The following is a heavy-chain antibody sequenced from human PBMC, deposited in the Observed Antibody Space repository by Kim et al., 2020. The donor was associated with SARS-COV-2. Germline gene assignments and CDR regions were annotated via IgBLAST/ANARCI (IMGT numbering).Heavy chain of an antibody. Sequence: SETLSLTCAVYGGSFSVYYWSWIRQPPGKGLEWIGEINHSGSTNYNPSLKSRVTISVDTSKNQFSLKLSSVTAADTAVYYCARITKSITMVRGVIITYN. D-gene: IGHD3-10*01. J-gene: IGHJ5*01. CDR2: INHSGST. CDR3: ARITKSITMVRGVIITYN. CDR1: GGSFSVYY. V-gene: IGHV4-34*01.